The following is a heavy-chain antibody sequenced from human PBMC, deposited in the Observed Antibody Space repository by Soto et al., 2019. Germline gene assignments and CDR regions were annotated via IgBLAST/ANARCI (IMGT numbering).Heavy chain of an antibody. Sequence: PSGTLSLTCAVYGGSFSGYYWSWIRQPPGKGLEWIGEINHSGSTNYNPSLKSRVTISVDTSKNQFSLKPSSVTAADTAVYYCARTYFGVAAGTFDYWGQGTLATVSS. V-gene: IGHV4-34*01. CDR3: ARTYFGVAAGTFDY. J-gene: IGHJ4*02. CDR1: GGSFSGYY. CDR2: INHSGST. D-gene: IGHD6-13*01.